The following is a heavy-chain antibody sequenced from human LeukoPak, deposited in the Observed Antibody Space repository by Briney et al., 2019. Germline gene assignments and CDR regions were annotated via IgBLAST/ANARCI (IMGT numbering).Heavy chain of an antibody. CDR3: ARGPYYFDY. Sequence: ASVKVSCKTSGYTFTDYYIHWVRQAPGQGLEWMGRINPNSGGTNSAQKFQDRVTMIRDTSISTAYMEQSNLKSDDTAIYYCARGPYYFDYWGQGTLVTVSS. CDR2: INPNSGGT. CDR1: GYTFTDYY. V-gene: IGHV1-2*06. J-gene: IGHJ4*02.